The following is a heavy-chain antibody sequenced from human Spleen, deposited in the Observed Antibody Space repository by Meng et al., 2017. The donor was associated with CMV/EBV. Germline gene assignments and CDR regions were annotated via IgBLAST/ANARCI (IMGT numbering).Heavy chain of an antibody. CDR2: IKQDGSEK. D-gene: IGHD3-22*01. CDR3: AKDVETFRHFDVSGSYSDY. J-gene: IGHJ4*02. Sequence: GGSLRLSCAASGFTFSTYWMSWVRQAPGKGLEWVANIKQDGSEKYYVDSVKGWFTISRDNSKDTLYLRMNSLRAEDTAIYYCAKDVETFRHFDVSGSYSDYWGRGTLVTVS. CDR1: GFTFSTYW. V-gene: IGHV3-7*03.